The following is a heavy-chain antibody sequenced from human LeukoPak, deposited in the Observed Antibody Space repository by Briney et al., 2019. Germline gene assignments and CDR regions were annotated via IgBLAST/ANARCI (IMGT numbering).Heavy chain of an antibody. CDR2: IWYDGSNK. D-gene: IGHD3-22*01. J-gene: IGHJ3*02. CDR1: GFTFSSYG. CDR3: AKDTNYYDSSGYSAFDI. V-gene: IGHV3-33*06. Sequence: PGGSLRLSCAASGFTFSSYGMHWVRQAPGKGLEWVVVIWYDGSNKYYADSVKGRFTISRDNSKNTLYLQMNSLRAEDTAVYYCAKDTNYYDSSGYSAFDIWGQGTMVTVSS.